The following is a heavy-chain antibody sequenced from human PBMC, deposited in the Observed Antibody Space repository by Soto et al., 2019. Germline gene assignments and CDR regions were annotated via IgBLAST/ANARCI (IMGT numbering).Heavy chain of an antibody. CDR2: ISGGGGTT. D-gene: IGHD3-10*01. CDR3: AKGRGGSGSLTPRVDF. J-gene: IGHJ4*02. CDR1: GFTFNNYA. Sequence: EVQLLESGGGLVQPGGSLRLSCAASGFTFNNYAMTWVRQAPGKGLEWVSAISGGGGTTSYEDSVKGRFTVSRDGSKNTLYLQMSSLRAEDTALYYCAKGRGGSGSLTPRVDFWGQGTLVTVSS. V-gene: IGHV3-23*01.